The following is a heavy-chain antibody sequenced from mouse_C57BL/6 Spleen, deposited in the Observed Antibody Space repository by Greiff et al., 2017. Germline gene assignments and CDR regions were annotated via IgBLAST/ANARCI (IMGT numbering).Heavy chain of an antibody. CDR1: GYTFTSYW. D-gene: IGHD2-5*01. CDR3: FGAGHYSKSYAMYY. J-gene: IGHJ4*01. Sequence: QVQLKQSGAELVKPGASVKLSCTASGYTFTSYWMQWVKQRPGQGLEWIGEIDPSDSYTNYTQKFKGKATLTVDTSSSTAYMQLSSLTSEASAVYYCFGAGHYSKSYAMYYWGQGTSVTVSS. V-gene: IGHV1-50*01. CDR2: IDPSDSYT.